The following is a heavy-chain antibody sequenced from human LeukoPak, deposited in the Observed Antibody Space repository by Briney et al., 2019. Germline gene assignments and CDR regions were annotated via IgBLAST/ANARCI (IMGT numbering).Heavy chain of an antibody. Sequence: GGSLRLSCAASGFTFSSYSMNWVRQAPGKGLEWVSSISSSSSYIYYADSVKGRFTISRDNAKNSLYLQMNSLRAEDTAVYYCARDRSIAAAALPDYWGQGTLVTVSS. CDR1: GFTFSSYS. J-gene: IGHJ4*02. CDR2: ISSSSSYI. D-gene: IGHD6-13*01. CDR3: ARDRSIAAAALPDY. V-gene: IGHV3-21*01.